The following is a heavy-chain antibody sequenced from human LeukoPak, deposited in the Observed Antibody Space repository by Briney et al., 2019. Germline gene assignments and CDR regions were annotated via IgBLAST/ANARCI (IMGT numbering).Heavy chain of an antibody. CDR1: GGSISGYY. V-gene: IGHV4-4*07. CDR2: MHTSGGT. Sequence: SETLSLTCTVSGGSISGYYWNWIRQPAGKGLEWIGRMHTSGGTNYNPSLKSRITVSVDTSKNQFSLKLNSLTAADTAVYYCARDDGSGWYHYWGQGTLVTVSS. CDR3: ARDDGSGWYHY. J-gene: IGHJ4*02. D-gene: IGHD6-19*01.